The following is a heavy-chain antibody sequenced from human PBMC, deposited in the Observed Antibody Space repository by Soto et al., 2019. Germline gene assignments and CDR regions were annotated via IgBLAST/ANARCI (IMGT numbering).Heavy chain of an antibody. V-gene: IGHV1-24*01. Sequence: QVQLVQSGAEVKKPGASVKVSCKVSGYTLTEISMYWVRQAPGRGLEWMGGFDPEEGETIYAQKFQGRVTMTEDRSTDTAYMELSSLRSEDTAVYYCATDLSTITFGGVINDWGQGTLVTVSS. D-gene: IGHD3-16*01. CDR3: ATDLSTITFGGVIND. CDR2: FDPEEGET. CDR1: GYTLTEIS. J-gene: IGHJ4*02.